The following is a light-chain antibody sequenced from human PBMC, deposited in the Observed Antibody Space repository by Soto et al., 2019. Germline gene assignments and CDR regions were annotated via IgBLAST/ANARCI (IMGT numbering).Light chain of an antibody. Sequence: ELVLTQSPGTLSLSPGERATLSCRASQSVSSSYLAWYQQKPGQAPRLLIYGASSRATGIPDRFSGSGSGTDFTLTISRLAPEDFAVYYCQQYGSSPPMYTFGQGTNLEIK. V-gene: IGKV3-20*01. CDR3: QQYGSSPPMYT. CDR1: QSVSSSY. CDR2: GAS. J-gene: IGKJ2*01.